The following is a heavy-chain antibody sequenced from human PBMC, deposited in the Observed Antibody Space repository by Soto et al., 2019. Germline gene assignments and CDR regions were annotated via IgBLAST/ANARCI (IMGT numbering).Heavy chain of an antibody. CDR2: IYYSGST. J-gene: IGHJ4*02. D-gene: IGHD5-18*01. CDR1: VVSVSSGSYY. CDR3: ARDRILGALAYSYGHS. Sequence: SETLSLTCTVSVVSVSSGSYYCSWIRQPPWKGLEWIGYIYYSGSTNYNPSLKSRVTISVDTSKNQFSLKLSSVTAADTAVYYCARDRILGALAYSYGHSWGQGTLVNVS. V-gene: IGHV4-61*01.